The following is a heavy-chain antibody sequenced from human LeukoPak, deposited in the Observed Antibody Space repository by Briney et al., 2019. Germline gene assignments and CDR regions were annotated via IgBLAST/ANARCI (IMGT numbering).Heavy chain of an antibody. V-gene: IGHV1-18*01. Sequence: ASVKVSCKASGYTFTSYGINWVRQAPGQGLEWMGWITTYNGDTNYAQKLQGRVTMTSDTSTSTAYMELRSLTSDDTAVYYCARVFQDTAMVYYYYYYMDVWGKGTTVTVSS. CDR3: ARVFQDTAMVYYYYYYMDV. J-gene: IGHJ6*03. CDR1: GYTFTSYG. CDR2: ITTYNGDT. D-gene: IGHD5-18*01.